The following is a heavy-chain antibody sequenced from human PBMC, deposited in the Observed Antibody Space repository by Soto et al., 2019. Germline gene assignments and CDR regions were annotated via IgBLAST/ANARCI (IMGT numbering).Heavy chain of an antibody. CDR3: AKTVYGGGGYFDY. J-gene: IGHJ4*02. CDR1: GFTFDDYA. CDR2: ISWNSGSI. Sequence: EVQLVESGGGLVQPGRSLRLSCAASGFTFDDYAMHWVRQAPGKGLEWVSGISWNSGSIGYADSVKGRFTISRDNAKNSLYLQMKSLRAEDTALYYCAKTVYGGGGYFDYWGQGTLVTVSS. V-gene: IGHV3-9*01. D-gene: IGHD4-17*01.